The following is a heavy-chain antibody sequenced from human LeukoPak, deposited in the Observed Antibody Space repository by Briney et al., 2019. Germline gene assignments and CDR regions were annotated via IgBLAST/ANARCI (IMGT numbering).Heavy chain of an antibody. CDR3: ARGHYGLDV. V-gene: IGHV3-30*04. Sequence: GGSLRLSCAASGFAFSIYAIHWVRQAPGKGLEWVAVVSHDGSTKYYADSVKGRFTISRDNSKNTLYLEMNTLGAEDTAVYYCARGHYGLDVWGQGTTVTVSS. CDR2: VSHDGSTK. CDR1: GFAFSIYA. J-gene: IGHJ6*02.